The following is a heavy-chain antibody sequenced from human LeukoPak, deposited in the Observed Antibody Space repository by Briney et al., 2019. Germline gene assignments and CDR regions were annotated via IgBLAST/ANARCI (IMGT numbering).Heavy chain of an antibody. CDR1: GYTFTGYY. CDR3: ARDLRSGYSYALGFDY. J-gene: IGHJ4*02. Sequence: ASVKVSCKASGYTFTGYYMHWVRQTPGQGLEWMGWINTYNNNTNYAQKFQGRVTMTTDTSTSTAYMELRSLRSDDTAVYYCARDLRSGYSYALGFDYWGQGTLVTVAS. V-gene: IGHV1-18*04. CDR2: INTYNNNT. D-gene: IGHD5-18*01.